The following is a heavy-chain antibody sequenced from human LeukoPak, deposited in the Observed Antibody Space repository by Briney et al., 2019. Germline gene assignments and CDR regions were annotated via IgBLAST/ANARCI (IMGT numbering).Heavy chain of an antibody. J-gene: IGHJ3*02. Sequence: SETLSLTCTVSGGSISSYYWSWIRQPPGKGLEWIGYIYTSGNTNYNPSLKSRVTISVDTSKNRFSLKLSSVTAADTAVYYCARGAHFDWLSRHAFDIWGQGTMVTVSS. D-gene: IGHD3-9*01. CDR1: GGSISSYY. CDR3: ARGAHFDWLSRHAFDI. CDR2: IYTSGNT. V-gene: IGHV4-4*09.